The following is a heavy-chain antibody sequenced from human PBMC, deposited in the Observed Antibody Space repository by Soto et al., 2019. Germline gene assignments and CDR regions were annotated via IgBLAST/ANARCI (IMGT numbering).Heavy chain of an antibody. J-gene: IGHJ6*02. D-gene: IGHD2-15*01. CDR1: GGTFSSYA. CDR3: ARDPDVVVAATQIKYDHYGMDV. V-gene: IGHV1-69*13. Sequence: SVKVSCKASGGTFSSYAISWARQAPGQGLEWMGGIIPIFGTANYAQKFQGRVTITADESTSTAYMELSSLRAQDTAVYYCARDPDVVVAATQIKYDHYGMDVWGQGTTVTVSS. CDR2: IIPIFGTA.